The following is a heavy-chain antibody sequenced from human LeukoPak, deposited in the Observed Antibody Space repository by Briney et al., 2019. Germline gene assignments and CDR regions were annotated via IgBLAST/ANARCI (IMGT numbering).Heavy chain of an antibody. Sequence: PGRSLRLSCAASGFTFDAYAMHWVRQAPGKGLEWVSGISGNSGSIGYADSVKGRFTISRDNAKNSLYLQMNSLRAEDTGLYCCAKDISVTTLSVEGREVWGQGTRVSVP. CDR1: GFTFDAYA. CDR3: AKDISVTTLSVEGREV. CDR2: ISGNSGSI. J-gene: IGHJ6*02. D-gene: IGHD4-17*01. V-gene: IGHV3-9*01.